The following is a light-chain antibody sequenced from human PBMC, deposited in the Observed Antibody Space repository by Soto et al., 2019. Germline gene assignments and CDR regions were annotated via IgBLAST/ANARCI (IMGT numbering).Light chain of an antibody. CDR2: SND. J-gene: IGLJ1*01. Sequence: QAVVTQPPSASGTPGQRVTISCSGSSSNIGSNPVNWYQQLPGTAPKLLIYSNDQRPSGVPDRFSGSKSGTSASLAISGLQSEDEADYYCAAWDDSLNGYVFGTGTKVTVL. CDR1: SSNIGSNP. CDR3: AAWDDSLNGYV. V-gene: IGLV1-44*01.